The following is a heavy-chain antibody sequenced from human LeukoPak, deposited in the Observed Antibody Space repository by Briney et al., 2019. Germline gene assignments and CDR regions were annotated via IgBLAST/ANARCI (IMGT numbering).Heavy chain of an antibody. CDR3: AREVRGYYFDY. V-gene: IGHV3-53*01. CDR2: ISSGGNT. CDR1: GFIVSSNY. D-gene: IGHD3-22*01. J-gene: IGHJ4*02. Sequence: GGSLRLSCAASGFIVSSNYMSWFRQAPAKGLEWVSVISSGGNTYYADSVKGRFTISRDISKNTLYLQMNGLRAEDTAVYYCAREVRGYYFDYWGQGTLVTVSS.